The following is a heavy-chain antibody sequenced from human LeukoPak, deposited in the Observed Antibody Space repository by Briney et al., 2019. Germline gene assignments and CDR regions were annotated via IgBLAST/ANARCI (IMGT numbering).Heavy chain of an antibody. J-gene: IGHJ4*02. V-gene: IGHV3-73*01. CDR1: GVTFRDSA. CDR3: TRHVEGIAAAGTKN. D-gene: IGHD6-13*01. CDR2: IRSKANNDAT. Sequence: HPGGSLRLSCAASGVTFRDSAVHWVRQASGKGLEWVGRIRSKANNDATTYAASVKGRFTISRDDSKNTAYLQMNSLKTEDTAVYYCTRHVEGIAAAGTKNWGQGTLVTVSS.